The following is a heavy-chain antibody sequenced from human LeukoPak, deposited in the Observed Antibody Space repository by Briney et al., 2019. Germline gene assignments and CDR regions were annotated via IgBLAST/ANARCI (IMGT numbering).Heavy chain of an antibody. D-gene: IGHD6-19*01. J-gene: IGHJ4*02. Sequence: ASVKVSCKASGYTFTSYGISWARQAPGQGLEWMGWISAYNGNTNYAQKLQGRVTMTTDTSTSTAYMELRSLRSDDTAVYYCARTTSIAVAAHFDYWGQGTLVTVSS. CDR3: ARTTSIAVAAHFDY. CDR1: GYTFTSYG. CDR2: ISAYNGNT. V-gene: IGHV1-18*01.